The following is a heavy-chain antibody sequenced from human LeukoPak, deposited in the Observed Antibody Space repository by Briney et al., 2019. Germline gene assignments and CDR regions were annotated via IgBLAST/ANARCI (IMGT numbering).Heavy chain of an antibody. CDR1: GGSISSYY. D-gene: IGHD5-18*01. CDR2: IYTSGST. CDR3: ASTDTAMVIDAFDI. Sequence: SETLSLTCTVSGGSISSYYWSWIRQPAGKGLEWIGRIYTSGSTNYNPSLKSRVTTSVDTSENQFSLKLSSVTAADTAVYYCASTDTAMVIDAFDIWGQGTTVTVSS. J-gene: IGHJ3*02. V-gene: IGHV4-4*07.